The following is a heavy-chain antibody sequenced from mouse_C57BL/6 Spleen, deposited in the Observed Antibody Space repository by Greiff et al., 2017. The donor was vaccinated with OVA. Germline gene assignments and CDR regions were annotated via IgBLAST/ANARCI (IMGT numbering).Heavy chain of an antibody. V-gene: IGHV1-72*01. D-gene: IGHD1-1*01. CDR1: GYTFTSYW. CDR2: IDPNSGGT. Sequence: QVQLQQPGAELVKPGASVKLSCKASGYTFTSYWMHWVKQRPGRGLEWIGRIDPNSGGTKYNEKFKSKATLTVDKPSSTAYMQLSSLTSEDSAVYYCARGLRGPLYYYGSSHVAYWGQGTLVTVSA. J-gene: IGHJ3*01. CDR3: ARGLRGPLYYYGSSHVAY.